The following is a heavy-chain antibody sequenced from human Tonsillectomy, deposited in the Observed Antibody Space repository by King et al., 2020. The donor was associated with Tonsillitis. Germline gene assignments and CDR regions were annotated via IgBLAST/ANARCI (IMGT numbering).Heavy chain of an antibody. V-gene: IGHV1-2*02. Sequence: VQLVESGAEVKKPGASVKVSCKASGYTFTGYYMHWVRQAPGQGLEWMGWINPNNGGTYYAQTFQGRVTMTGDTSISTAYMELSSLRSDDTAVYYCAREIWDENEMGAWGQGTMVTVSS. J-gene: IGHJ3*01. CDR2: INPNNGGT. CDR3: AREIWDENEMGA. CDR1: GYTFTGYY. D-gene: IGHD5-24*01.